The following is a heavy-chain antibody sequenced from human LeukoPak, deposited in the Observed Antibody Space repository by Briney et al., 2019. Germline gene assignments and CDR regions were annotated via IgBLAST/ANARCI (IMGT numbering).Heavy chain of an antibody. CDR3: ARDRPYEYYFDY. Sequence: SVKVSCKASGFTFTSSAMQWVRQARGQRLEWIGWIVVGSGNTNYAQKFQERVTITRDMSTSTAYMELSRLRSDDTAVYYCARDRPYEYYFDYWGQGTLVTVSS. J-gene: IGHJ4*02. V-gene: IGHV1-58*02. CDR2: IVVGSGNT. D-gene: IGHD3-22*01. CDR1: GFTFTSSA.